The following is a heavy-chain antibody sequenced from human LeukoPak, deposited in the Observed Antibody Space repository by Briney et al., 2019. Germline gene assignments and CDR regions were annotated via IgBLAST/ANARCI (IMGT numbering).Heavy chain of an antibody. J-gene: IGHJ4*02. CDR2: IYMSGST. CDR3: ARDPYGDHFDY. V-gene: IGHV4-4*07. Sequence: SETLSLTCTVSGGSISSYYWSWFRQPAGMGLEWIGRIYMSGSTNYNPSLKSRVTMSLDTSKNQFSLKLSSVTAADTAVFYCARDPYGDHFDYWGQGILVTVSS. D-gene: IGHD4-17*01. CDR1: GGSISSYY.